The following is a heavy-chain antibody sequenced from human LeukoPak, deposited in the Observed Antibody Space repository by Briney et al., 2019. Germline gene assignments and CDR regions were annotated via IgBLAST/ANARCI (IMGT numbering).Heavy chain of an antibody. CDR2: IWYDGSNK. CDR3: ARDKGVNGWYGDY. CDR1: GFTFSSYG. V-gene: IGHV3-33*01. J-gene: IGHJ4*02. Sequence: GESLKISCAASGFTFSSYGMHWVRQAPGKGLEWVAIIWYDGSNKYYADSVKGRFTISRDNSKNTLFLQMNSLRAEDTAVYYCARDKGVNGWYGDYWGQGTLVTVSS. D-gene: IGHD6-19*01.